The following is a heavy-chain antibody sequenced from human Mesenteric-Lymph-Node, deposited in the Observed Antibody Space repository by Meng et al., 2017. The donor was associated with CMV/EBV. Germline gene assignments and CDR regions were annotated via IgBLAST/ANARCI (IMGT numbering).Heavy chain of an antibody. J-gene: IGHJ6*02. CDR3: VRGGFLEWLYLGDYGMDV. CDR2: MNPHNGNV. D-gene: IGHD3-3*01. V-gene: IGHV1-8*01. Sequence: ASVKVSCKASGYTFTGHDINWVRQATGQGLEWMGRMNPHNGNVDYAQKFQGRLTATWTTSISTAYMELSGLRSEDTAVYYCVRGGFLEWLYLGDYGMDVWGQGTTVTVSS. CDR1: GYTFTGHD.